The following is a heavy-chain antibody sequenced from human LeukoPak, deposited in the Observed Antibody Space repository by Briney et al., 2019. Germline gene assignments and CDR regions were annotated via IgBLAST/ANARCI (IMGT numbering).Heavy chain of an antibody. J-gene: IGHJ2*01. CDR2: ISAYNGNR. CDR3: ARDTDIVATTPDWYFDL. CDR1: GYTFTIYG. Sequence: ASVTVSFTASGYTFTIYGISWVRQAPGQGLEWMGWISAYNGNRNYAQKLQGRVTMTTDTSTGTAYMELRSLRSDDTAVYYCARDTDIVATTPDWYFDLWGWGNLVTVSS. V-gene: IGHV1-18*04. D-gene: IGHD5-12*01.